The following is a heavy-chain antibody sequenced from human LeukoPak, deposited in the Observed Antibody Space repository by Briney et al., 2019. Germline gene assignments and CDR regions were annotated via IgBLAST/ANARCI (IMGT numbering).Heavy chain of an antibody. J-gene: IGHJ5*02. CDR2: INPNSGDT. CDR1: GYTFTGYY. CDR3: AMVTAGNNWVDP. Sequence: ASVKVSCKASGYTFTGYYMHWVRQAPGQGLEWMGWINPNSGDTNYAQEFQGRVTMTRDTSISTAYMEVTRLRSDDTAVYFCAMVTAGNNWVDPWGQGTLVTVSS. D-gene: IGHD2-21*02. V-gene: IGHV1-2*02.